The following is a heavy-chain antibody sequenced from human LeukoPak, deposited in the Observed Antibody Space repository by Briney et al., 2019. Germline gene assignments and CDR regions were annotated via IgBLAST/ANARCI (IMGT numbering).Heavy chain of an antibody. CDR3: ARGWRDTAMVKDY. CDR1: GGSISSGGYY. Sequence: TSETLSLTCTVSGGSISSGGYYWSWIRQHPGQGLEWIGYIYYSGSTYYNPSLKSRVTISVDTSKNQFSLKLSSVTAADTAVYYCARGWRDTAMVKDYWGQGTLVTVSP. V-gene: IGHV4-31*03. D-gene: IGHD5-18*01. J-gene: IGHJ4*02. CDR2: IYYSGST.